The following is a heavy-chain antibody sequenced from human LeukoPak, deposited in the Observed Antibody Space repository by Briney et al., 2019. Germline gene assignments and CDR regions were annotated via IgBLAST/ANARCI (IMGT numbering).Heavy chain of an antibody. D-gene: IGHD3-9*01. J-gene: IGHJ4*02. Sequence: PSETLSLTCTVSGGSISSYYWSWIRQPPGKGLEWIGEINHSGSTNYNPSLKSRVTISVDTSKNQFSLKLSSVTAADTAVYYCARGGGLRYFDWLFYFDYWGQGTLVTVSS. V-gene: IGHV4-34*01. CDR3: ARGGGLRYFDWLFYFDY. CDR2: INHSGST. CDR1: GGSISSYY.